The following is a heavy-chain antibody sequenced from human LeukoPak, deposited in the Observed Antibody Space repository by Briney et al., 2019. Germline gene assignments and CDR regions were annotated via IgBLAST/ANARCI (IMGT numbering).Heavy chain of an antibody. D-gene: IGHD5-12*01. CDR2: IYYRGSTNYST. Sequence: AETLSLTCTVSGDFISIKYWRWIRQPPGKGLEWIGDIYYRGSTNYSTNYNPSHTSRVTISIATSKKQFSLKLSTVTAGDTAVYYCASVRNLVATSRPGDGDYFDYWGQGTLVTVSS. V-gene: IGHV4-59*01. CDR3: ASVRNLVATSRPGDGDYFDY. J-gene: IGHJ4*02. CDR1: GDFISIKY.